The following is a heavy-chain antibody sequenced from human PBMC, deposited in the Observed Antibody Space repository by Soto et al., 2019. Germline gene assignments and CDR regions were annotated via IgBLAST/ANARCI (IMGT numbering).Heavy chain of an antibody. J-gene: IGHJ4*02. Sequence: QVQLVESGGGVVQPGRSLRLSCAASGFTFSNYAIHWVRQAPGKGLEWVAAISDDGSNKYYADSVKGRFTISRDNSKSTLYLQVNSLRADEAAVYYCARGTSSGWYYFDYWGQGTLVTVSS. D-gene: IGHD6-19*01. CDR2: ISDDGSNK. CDR1: GFTFSNYA. V-gene: IGHV3-30-3*01. CDR3: ARGTSSGWYYFDY.